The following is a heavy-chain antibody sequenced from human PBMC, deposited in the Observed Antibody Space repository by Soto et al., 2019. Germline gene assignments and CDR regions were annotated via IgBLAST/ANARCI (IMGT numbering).Heavy chain of an antibody. J-gene: IGHJ5*02. Sequence: PGESLKISCKGSGYSFTSYWIGWVRQMPGKGLEWMGIIYPGDSDTRYSPSFQGQVTISADKSISTAYLQWSSLKASDTAMYYCAAFSGSYPHTPGWFDPWGQGTLVTVSS. CDR2: IYPGDSDT. CDR3: AAFSGSYPHTPGWFDP. V-gene: IGHV5-51*01. CDR1: GYSFTSYW. D-gene: IGHD1-26*01.